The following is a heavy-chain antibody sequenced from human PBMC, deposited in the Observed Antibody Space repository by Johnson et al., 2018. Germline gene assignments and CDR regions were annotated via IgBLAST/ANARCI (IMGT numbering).Heavy chain of an antibody. J-gene: IGHJ6*02. D-gene: IGHD2-2*01. CDR1: GGSISSYY. Sequence: QVQLQESGPGLVKPSETLSLTCTVSGGSISSYYWSWIRQPPGKGLEWIGYIYYSGSTNYNPSLKSRVTISLDTSKNQFSLKLSSVTAADTAVYYCARTGKVVPAANYFYYYAMDVWGQVTTVTVSS. CDR3: ARTGKVVPAANYFYYYAMDV. V-gene: IGHV4-59*01. CDR2: IYYSGST.